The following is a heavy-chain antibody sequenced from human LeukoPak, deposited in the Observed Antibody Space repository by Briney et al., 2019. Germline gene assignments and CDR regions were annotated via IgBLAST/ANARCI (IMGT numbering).Heavy chain of an antibody. V-gene: IGHV3-9*01. CDR2: ISWNSGSI. CDR3: ASRGLGFGELLSEKSDAFDI. Sequence: PGGSLRLSCAASGFTFDDYAMHWVRQAPGKGLEWVSGISWNSGSIGYADSVKGRFTISRDNAKNSLYLQMNSLRAEDTALYYCASRGLGFGELLSEKSDAFDIWGQGTMVTVSS. D-gene: IGHD3-10*01. CDR1: GFTFDDYA. J-gene: IGHJ3*02.